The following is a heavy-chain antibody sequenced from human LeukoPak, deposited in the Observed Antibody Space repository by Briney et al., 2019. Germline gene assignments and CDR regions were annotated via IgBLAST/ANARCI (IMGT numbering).Heavy chain of an antibody. J-gene: IGHJ6*03. CDR1: GFTFRNYG. D-gene: IGHD6-19*01. Sequence: GGTLRLSCAASGFTFRNYGMSWVRQAPGKGLEWVSAISGSGGSTYYADSVKGRFTISRDNSKNTLYLQMNSLRAEDTAVYYCAKDRDSSGWWYYMDVWGKGTTVTISS. V-gene: IGHV3-23*01. CDR3: AKDRDSSGWWYYMDV. CDR2: ISGSGGST.